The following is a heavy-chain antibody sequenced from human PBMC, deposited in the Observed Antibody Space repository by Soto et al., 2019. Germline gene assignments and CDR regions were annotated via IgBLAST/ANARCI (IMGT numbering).Heavy chain of an antibody. CDR1: GYNFSSYD. CDR2: MSAYNGNT. J-gene: IGHJ6*02. D-gene: IGHD3-3*01. V-gene: IGHV1-18*01. Sequence: GAAVQVSCKASGYNFSSYDISRERQAPGPRRQQMGRMSAYNGNTNYAQKLTGRGTMTTDTSTSTGCTELRSLRSDDTAVYYCARALMEYDFCSCYPYGMDVWGQGTTFTVSS. CDR3: ARALMEYDFCSCYPYGMDV.